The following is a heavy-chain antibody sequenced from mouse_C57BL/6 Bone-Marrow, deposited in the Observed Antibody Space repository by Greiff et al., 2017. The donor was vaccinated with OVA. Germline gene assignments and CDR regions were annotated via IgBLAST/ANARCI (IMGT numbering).Heavy chain of an antibody. CDR2: IDPENGDT. D-gene: IGHD1-1*01. V-gene: IGHV14-4*01. CDR1: GFNIKDDY. Sequence: VQLQQPGAELVRPGASVKLSCTASGFNIKDDYMHWVKQRPEQGLEWIGWIDPENGDTEYASKFQGKATITADTSSNTAYLQLSSLTSEDTAVYYCTTSMLLEAMDYWGQGTSVTVSS. J-gene: IGHJ4*01. CDR3: TTSMLLEAMDY.